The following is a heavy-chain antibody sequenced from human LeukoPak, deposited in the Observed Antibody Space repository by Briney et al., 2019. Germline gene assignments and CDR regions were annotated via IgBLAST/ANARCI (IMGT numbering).Heavy chain of an antibody. Sequence: GGSLRLSCAASGFTFSSYSMNWVRQAPGKGLEWVSYISSSSSTIYYADSVKGRFTISRDNAKNSLYLQMNSLRAEDTAVYYCAREYSGYGLDYWGQGTLVTVSS. CDR2: ISSSSSTI. CDR1: GFTFSSYS. CDR3: AREYSGYGLDY. V-gene: IGHV3-48*01. J-gene: IGHJ4*02. D-gene: IGHD5-12*01.